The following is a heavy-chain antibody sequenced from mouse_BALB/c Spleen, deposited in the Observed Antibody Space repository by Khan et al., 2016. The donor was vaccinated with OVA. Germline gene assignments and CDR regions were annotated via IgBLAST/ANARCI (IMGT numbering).Heavy chain of an antibody. J-gene: IGHJ2*01. Sequence: LQQPGPELVRPGASVKLSCKASGYTFTSYWMHWVKQRPGQGLEWIGNIYPGSGSTNYDEKFKRKATLTVDTSSSTAYMQLSSPTAGDSAVYYGTRGEYGGDYWGQGTTLTVSS. CDR1: GYTFTSYW. V-gene: IGHV1S22*01. CDR3: TRGEYGGDY. D-gene: IGHD2-13*01. CDR2: IYPGSGST.